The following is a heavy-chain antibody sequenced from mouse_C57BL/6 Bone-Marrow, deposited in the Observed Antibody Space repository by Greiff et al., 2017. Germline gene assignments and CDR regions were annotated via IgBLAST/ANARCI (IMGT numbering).Heavy chain of an antibody. J-gene: IGHJ2*01. D-gene: IGHD1-1*01. CDR3: ARRYGSSHRRGFFDY. CDR2: ISGGGGNT. V-gene: IGHV5-9*01. CDR1: GFTFSSYT. Sequence: EVQGVESGGGLVKPGGSLKLSCAASGFTFSSYTMSWVRQTPEKRLEWVATISGGGGNTYYPDSVKGRFTISRDNAKNTLYLQMSSLRSEDTALYYCARRYGSSHRRGFFDYWGQGTTLTVSS.